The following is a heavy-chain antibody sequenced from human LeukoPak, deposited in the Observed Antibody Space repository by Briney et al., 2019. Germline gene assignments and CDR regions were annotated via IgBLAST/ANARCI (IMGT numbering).Heavy chain of an antibody. Sequence: SVKVSCQASGGTFSSYAISWVRQAPGQGLAWMGRIIPILGIANYAQKFQGRVTITADKSTSTAYMELSSLRSEDTAVYYCAREERDIVVVVAATGLYNWFDPWGQGTLVTVSS. V-gene: IGHV1-69*04. D-gene: IGHD2-15*01. CDR1: GGTFSSYA. CDR2: IIPILGIA. CDR3: AREERDIVVVVAATGLYNWFDP. J-gene: IGHJ5*02.